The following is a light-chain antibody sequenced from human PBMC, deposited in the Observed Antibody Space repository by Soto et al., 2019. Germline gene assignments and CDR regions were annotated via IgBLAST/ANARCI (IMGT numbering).Light chain of an antibody. J-gene: IGKJ5*01. V-gene: IGKV3-11*01. CDR2: DVS. Sequence: EIVLTQSPATLSLSPGERATLSCRASQSVSSQLAWYQQRPGQSPRLLIYDVSNRATGIPARFRGSGSGTDFTLTVSSLEPEDFAVYHCPHPGRSSGQGTRPE. CDR3: PHPGRS. CDR1: QSVSSQ.